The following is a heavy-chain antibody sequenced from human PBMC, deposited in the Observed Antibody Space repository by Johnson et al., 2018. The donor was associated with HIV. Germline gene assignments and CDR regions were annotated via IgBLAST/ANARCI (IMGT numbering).Heavy chain of an antibody. D-gene: IGHD2-15*01. Sequence: VQLVESGGGLVQPGGSLRLSCVGSGFMFAESWMTWVRQAPGKGLEWVANIKPDGSEKSYLDSVTGRFPISRDQPKNSLYLQMNSLRAEDTALYYCARPHGVGSVDAFDIWGQGTMVTVSS. V-gene: IGHV3-7*01. CDR1: GFMFAESW. CDR3: ARPHGVGSVDAFDI. CDR2: IKPDGSEK. J-gene: IGHJ3*02.